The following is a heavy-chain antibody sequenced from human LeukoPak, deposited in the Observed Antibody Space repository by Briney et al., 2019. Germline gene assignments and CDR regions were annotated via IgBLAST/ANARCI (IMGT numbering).Heavy chain of an antibody. D-gene: IGHD3-22*01. CDR1: GGSISSGGYY. Sequence: PSETLSLTCTVSGGSISSGGYYWSWIRQHPGKGLEWIGYIYYSGSTYYNPSLKSRVTISVDTSKNQFSLKLSSVTAADTAVYYCARALNYYDSSGYYYPLGYFDLWGRGTLVTVSS. CDR2: IYYSGST. CDR3: ARALNYYDSSGYYYPLGYFDL. V-gene: IGHV4-31*03. J-gene: IGHJ2*01.